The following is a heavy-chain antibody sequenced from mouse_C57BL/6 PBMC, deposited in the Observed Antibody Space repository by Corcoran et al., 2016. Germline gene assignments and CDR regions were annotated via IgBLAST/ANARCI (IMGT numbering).Heavy chain of an antibody. Sequence: EVQLQQSGPELVKPGASVKISCKASGYTFTDYYMNWVKQSHGKSLEWIGDINPNNGGTSYNQKFKGKATLTVDKSSSTAYMELRSLTSEDSAVYYCARGGYYEGWGQGTTLTVSS. V-gene: IGHV1-26*01. CDR1: GYTFTDYY. J-gene: IGHJ2*01. D-gene: IGHD2-4*01. CDR2: INPNNGGT. CDR3: ARGGYYEG.